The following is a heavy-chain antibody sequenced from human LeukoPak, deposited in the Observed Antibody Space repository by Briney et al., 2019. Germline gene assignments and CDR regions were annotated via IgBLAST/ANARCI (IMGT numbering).Heavy chain of an antibody. Sequence: ASVKVSCKASGGTFSSYAISWVRQAPGQGLEWMGWISAYNGNTKYAQKLQGRVTMTTDTSTSTAYMELRSLRSDDTAVYYCARDHSSGYYRFDYWGQGTLVTVSS. CDR1: GGTFSSYA. J-gene: IGHJ4*02. CDR3: ARDHSSGYYRFDY. CDR2: ISAYNGNT. V-gene: IGHV1-18*01. D-gene: IGHD3-22*01.